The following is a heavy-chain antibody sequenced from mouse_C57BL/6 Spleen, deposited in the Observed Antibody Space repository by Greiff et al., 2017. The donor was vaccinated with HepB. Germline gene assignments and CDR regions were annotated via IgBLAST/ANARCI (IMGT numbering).Heavy chain of an antibody. J-gene: IGHJ2*01. Sequence: EVQVVESGGDLVKPGGSLKLSCAASGFTFSSYGMSWVRPTPDKRLEWVATISSGGSYTYYPDSVKGRFTISRDNAKNTLYLQMSSLKSEDTAMYYCARDGYDYDVNYFDYWGQGTTLTVSS. CDR3: ARDGYDYDVNYFDY. CDR1: GFTFSSYG. CDR2: ISSGGSYT. V-gene: IGHV5-6*01. D-gene: IGHD2-4*01.